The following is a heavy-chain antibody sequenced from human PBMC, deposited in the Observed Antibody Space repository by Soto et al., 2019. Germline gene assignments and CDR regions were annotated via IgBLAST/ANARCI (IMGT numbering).Heavy chain of an antibody. V-gene: IGHV3-23*01. D-gene: IGHD1-1*01. Sequence: GSLRLSCAASGFTFSFYAMSWVRQPPGKGLEWVSAISGSSSSTYYADSVKGRFTISRDSSKNTLYLQMNSLRAEDTAVYYCAKVKDGATGFDIWGQGTMVTVSS. CDR1: GFTFSFYA. CDR2: ISGSSSST. CDR3: AKVKDGATGFDI. J-gene: IGHJ3*02.